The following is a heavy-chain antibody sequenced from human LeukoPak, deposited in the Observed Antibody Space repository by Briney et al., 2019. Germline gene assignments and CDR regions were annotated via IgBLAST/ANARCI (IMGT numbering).Heavy chain of an antibody. V-gene: IGHV4-59*08. CDR1: GGSISSYY. CDR2: MYYSGST. Sequence: SETLSLTCTVSGGSISSYYWSWIRQSPGKGLEWIGYMYYSGSTYYNPSLKSRVVISVDTSKNQFSLKLSSVTAADTAVYYCARPYYYDSRIDPWGQGILVTVSS. D-gene: IGHD3-22*01. J-gene: IGHJ5*02. CDR3: ARPYYYDSRIDP.